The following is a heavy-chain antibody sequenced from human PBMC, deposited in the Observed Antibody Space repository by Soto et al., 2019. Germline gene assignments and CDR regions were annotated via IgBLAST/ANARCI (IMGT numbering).Heavy chain of an antibody. V-gene: IGHV3-23*01. CDR1: GFTFSSYA. CDR2: ISGSGGST. Sequence: GGSLRLSCAASGFTFSSYAMSRVRQAPGKGLEWVSAISGSGGSTYYADSVKGRFTISRDNSKNTLYLQMNSLRAEDTAVYYCAKRHLSQQAYLNLTAPADYYGMDVWGQGTTVTVSS. J-gene: IGHJ6*02. CDR3: AKRHLSQQAYLNLTAPADYYGMDV. D-gene: IGHD3-3*02.